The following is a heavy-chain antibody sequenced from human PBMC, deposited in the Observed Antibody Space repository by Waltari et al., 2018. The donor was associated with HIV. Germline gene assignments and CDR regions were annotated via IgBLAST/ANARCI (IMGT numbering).Heavy chain of an antibody. V-gene: IGHV3-66*01. CDR1: GFPVSSNF. CDR2: IYSGVGT. J-gene: IGHJ6*02. Sequence: EVQLVESGGGLVQPGGSLRLSRAASGFPVSSNFLSWVRQAPGKGLEWVSVIYSGVGTYYADSVKGRFTISRDNSKNTLYLQMNSLRAEDTAVYYCARVPRGPYGMDVWGQGTTVTVSS. CDR3: ARVPRGPYGMDV.